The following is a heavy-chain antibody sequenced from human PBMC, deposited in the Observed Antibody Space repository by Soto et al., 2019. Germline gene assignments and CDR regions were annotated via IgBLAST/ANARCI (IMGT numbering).Heavy chain of an antibody. Sequence: EVQLLESGGGLVQPGGSLRLSCAASGFAFHTHALSWVRQAPGKGLEWVSGISASGVTTYYADSVKGRFTISRDNSKNTVTLQMNSLRAEDTAFYYCAKDRMPPLSLSPSSQAIKNLLVGQCFDSWGQGTLVTVSS. D-gene: IGHD2-8*02. CDR2: ISASGVTT. CDR3: AKDRMPPLSLSPSSQAIKNLLVGQCFDS. V-gene: IGHV3-23*01. CDR1: GFAFHTHA. J-gene: IGHJ4*02.